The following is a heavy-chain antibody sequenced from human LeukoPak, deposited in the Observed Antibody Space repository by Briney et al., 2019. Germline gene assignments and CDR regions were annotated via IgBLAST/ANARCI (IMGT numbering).Heavy chain of an antibody. CDR3: ARGVVGCGGVCPNHY. J-gene: IGHJ4*02. CDR1: GGTFSSYA. D-gene: IGHD2-21*02. V-gene: IGHV1-69*06. CDR2: IIPIFGTA. Sequence: SVKVSCKASGGTFSSYAISWVRQAPGQGLEWMGGIIPIFGTANYAQKFQGRVTITADKSTSTAYMELSSLRSEDTSVYYCARGVVGCGGVCPNHYWGQGTLVTVSS.